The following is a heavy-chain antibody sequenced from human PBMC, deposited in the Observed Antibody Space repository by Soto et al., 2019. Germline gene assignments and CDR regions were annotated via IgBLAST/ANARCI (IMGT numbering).Heavy chain of an antibody. CDR1: GGSISSGGYY. CDR2: IYYSGNT. D-gene: IGHD4-4*01. CDR3: ARSSGGYYSNYVLNWFDP. J-gene: IGHJ5*02. Sequence: QVQLQESGPGLVKPSQTLSLTCTVSGGSISSGGYYWSWIRQHPGKGLEWIGYIYYSGNTYYNPSLKSRVTISVDTSKNQFSLKLSSVTAADSAVYYCARSSGGYYSNYVLNWFDPWGQGTLVTVSS. V-gene: IGHV4-31*03.